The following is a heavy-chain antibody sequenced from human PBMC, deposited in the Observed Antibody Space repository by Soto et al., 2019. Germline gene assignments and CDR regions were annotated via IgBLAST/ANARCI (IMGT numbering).Heavy chain of an antibody. CDR3: ARCYCSVGSCYTCWHFDL. CDR2: IGPYNGNT. D-gene: IGHD2-15*01. CDR1: GYTFNNYG. Sequence: QVPLVQSGAEVKKPGASVKVSCKASGYTFNNYGISWVRQAPGQGLEWMGWIGPYNGNTDHAQNFQGRVTMTTDTSTNTAYMELRSRRSDDTALYYCARCYCSVGSCYTCWHFDLWGRGTLVTVSS. J-gene: IGHJ2*01. V-gene: IGHV1-18*01.